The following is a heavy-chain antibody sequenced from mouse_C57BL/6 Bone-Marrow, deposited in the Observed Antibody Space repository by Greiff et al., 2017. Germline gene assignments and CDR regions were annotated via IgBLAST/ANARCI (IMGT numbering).Heavy chain of an antibody. D-gene: IGHD3-2*02. Sequence: QVQLQQPGAELVKPGASVKLSCKASGYTFTSYWMHWVKQRPGQGLEWIGMIHPNSGSTNYNEKFKSKATLTVDKSSSTAYMQLSSLTSEDSAVYYCARRGEQLSFDYWGQGTTLTVSS. V-gene: IGHV1-64*01. CDR1: GYTFTSYW. CDR2: IHPNSGST. CDR3: ARRGEQLSFDY. J-gene: IGHJ2*01.